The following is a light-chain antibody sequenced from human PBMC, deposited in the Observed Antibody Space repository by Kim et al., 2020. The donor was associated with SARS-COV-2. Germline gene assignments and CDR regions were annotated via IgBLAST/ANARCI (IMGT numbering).Light chain of an antibody. CDR2: VGTGGIVG. CDR1: NHYSNYK. Sequence: CTLSNHYSNYKVGRYQQRPGKGPRFVMRVGTGGIVGSKGDGIPDRFSVLGSGLNRYLTIKNIQEEDESDYHCGTDHGSGSNFVWVFGGGTQLTVL. J-gene: IGLJ3*02. V-gene: IGLV9-49*01. CDR3: GTDHGSGSNFVWV.